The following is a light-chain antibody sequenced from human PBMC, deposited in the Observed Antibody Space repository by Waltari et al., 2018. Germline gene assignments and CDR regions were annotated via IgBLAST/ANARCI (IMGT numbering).Light chain of an antibody. Sequence: DIQMTQSPSTLSASFGDRVTITCRASQSINSWLAWYQQKPGKAPNLLIYKASSLESGFPSRFSGSGSGTEFTLTISSLQPDDFATYYCQQYNSYSLTFGGGTKVEIK. J-gene: IGKJ4*01. CDR3: QQYNSYSLT. V-gene: IGKV1-5*03. CDR2: KAS. CDR1: QSINSW.